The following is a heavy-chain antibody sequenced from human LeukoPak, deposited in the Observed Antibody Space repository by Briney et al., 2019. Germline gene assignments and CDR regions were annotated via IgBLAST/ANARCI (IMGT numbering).Heavy chain of an antibody. V-gene: IGHV4-39*01. D-gene: IGHD3-10*01. CDR3: VGEEYGTGSYYKSSD. Sequence: SETLSLTCIVSGGSISSSSFYWGWLRQPPGKELEWIGSMYYTGSYTGTTYYNPSLESRVTVSVDTSKHLCSLKLTSVTAADTAVYYCVGEEYGTGSYYKSSDWGQGTLVTVSS. J-gene: IGHJ4*02. CDR2: MYYTGSYTGTT. CDR1: GGSISSSSFY.